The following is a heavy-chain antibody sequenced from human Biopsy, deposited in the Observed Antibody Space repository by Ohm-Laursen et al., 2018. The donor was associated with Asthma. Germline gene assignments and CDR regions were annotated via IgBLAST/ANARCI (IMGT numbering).Heavy chain of an antibody. CDR3: ATDPLWSNYYRGVGHYQYGMEV. CDR2: IKGSTDGGTT. Sequence: SLRLSCAASGFTFSNDWMSWLRQAPGKGLEWVGRIKGSTDGGTTAYAAPVKGRFIMSRDDSKNMLYLQMKTLKTEDTAVYYCATDPLWSNYYRGVGHYQYGMEVWGQGTTVTVS. D-gene: IGHD3-3*01. V-gene: IGHV3-15*01. J-gene: IGHJ6*02. CDR1: GFTFSNDW.